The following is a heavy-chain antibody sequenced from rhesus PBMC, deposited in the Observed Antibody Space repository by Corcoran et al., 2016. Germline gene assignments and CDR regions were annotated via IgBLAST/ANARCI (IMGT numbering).Heavy chain of an antibody. Sequence: VTLTASGPPLVKPTPPLTLPCTFSGFSLRTSGLRLSWIRQPPGKALGWLARIDGDDVKYYSTSLKSRVTISKDTSKNQVVLTMTNMDPVDTATYYCARVIDSSGGSFDYWGQGVLVTVSS. J-gene: IGHJ4*01. CDR2: IDGDDVK. CDR3: ARVIDSSGGSFDY. V-gene: IGHV2S2*01. CDR1: GFSLRTSGLR. D-gene: IGHD6-31*01.